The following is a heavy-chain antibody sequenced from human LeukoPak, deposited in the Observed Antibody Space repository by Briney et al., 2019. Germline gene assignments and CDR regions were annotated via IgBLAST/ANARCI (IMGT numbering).Heavy chain of an antibody. V-gene: IGHV1-2*02. Sequence: GASVKVSCKASGGTFSSYAISWVRQAPGQGLEWMGWINPNSGGTNYAQKFQGRVTMTGDTSISTAYMELSRLRSDDTAVYYCASPPRGSSGWFPGGRGTLATVSS. CDR1: GGTFSSYA. D-gene: IGHD6-19*01. CDR3: ASPPRGSSGWFP. J-gene: IGHJ5*02. CDR2: INPNSGGT.